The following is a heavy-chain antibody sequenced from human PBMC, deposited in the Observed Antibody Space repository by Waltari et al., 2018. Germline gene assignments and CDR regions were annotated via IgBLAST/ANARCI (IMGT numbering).Heavy chain of an antibody. D-gene: IGHD3-9*01. CDR3: ATGYYRRLVGNY. CDR1: GGSISSSSYY. Sequence: QLQLQESGPGLVKPSETLSLTCTVSGGSISSSSYYWGWIRQPPGKGLEWLGSIYYSGSTYYNPSLKSRVTISVDTSKNQFSLKLSSVTAADTAVYYCATGYYRRLVGNYWGQGTLVTVSS. V-gene: IGHV4-39*07. J-gene: IGHJ4*02. CDR2: IYYSGST.